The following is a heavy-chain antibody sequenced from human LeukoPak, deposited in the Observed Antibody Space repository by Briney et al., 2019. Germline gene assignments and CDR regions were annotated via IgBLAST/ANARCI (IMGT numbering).Heavy chain of an antibody. CDR1: GFTFDDYA. Sequence: PGRSLRLSCAASGFTFDDYAMHWVRQAPGKGLEWVSGISWDSGSIGYADSVKGRFTISRDNAKNSLYLQMNSLRAEDTALYYCAKDLRSSGWPTYYVDYWGQGTLVT. CDR3: AKDLRSSGWPTYYVDY. V-gene: IGHV3-9*01. D-gene: IGHD6-19*01. CDR2: ISWDSGSI. J-gene: IGHJ4*02.